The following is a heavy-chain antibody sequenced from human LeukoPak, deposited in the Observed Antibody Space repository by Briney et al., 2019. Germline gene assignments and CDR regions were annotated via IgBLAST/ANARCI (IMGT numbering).Heavy chain of an antibody. CDR1: GFTISTYT. CDR3: ARRKLGYAFDI. CDR2: ISSDGYSI. J-gene: IGHJ3*02. D-gene: IGHD7-27*01. Sequence: GGSLRLSCAASGFTISTYTMNWVRQAPGKGLEWVSSISSDGYSIYYTDSVKGRFTISRDNAKNSLFLQMSSLRAEDTAVFYCARRKLGYAFDIWGQGTMVTVSS. V-gene: IGHV3-21*01.